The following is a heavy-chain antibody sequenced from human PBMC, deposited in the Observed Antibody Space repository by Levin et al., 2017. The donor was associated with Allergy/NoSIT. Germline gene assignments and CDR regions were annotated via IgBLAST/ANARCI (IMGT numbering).Heavy chain of an antibody. CDR1: GYFFSGHY. V-gene: IGHV1-2*02. CDR3: AKNAASTATDYSLHYEN. D-gene: IGHD4-11*01. CDR2: INPNTGGT. J-gene: IGHJ4*02. Sequence: GESLKISCKASGYFFSGHYMHWVRQAPGQGLEWMGWINPNTGGTNYAQRFQGRVTMTRDTSISTAYMELSSLRSDDTAMYYCAKNAASTATDYSLHYENWGQGTLLTVSS.